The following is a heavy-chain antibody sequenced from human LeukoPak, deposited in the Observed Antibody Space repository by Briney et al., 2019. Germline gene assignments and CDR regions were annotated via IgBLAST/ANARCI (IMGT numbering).Heavy chain of an antibody. Sequence: SQTLSLTCTVSGGSISSGGYYWSWIRQPPGKGLEWIGYIYHSGSTYYNPSLKSRVTISVDTSKNHFSLKLSSVTAADTAVYYCARGQWLPVFDFWGQGTLVTVSS. CDR1: GGSISSGGYY. V-gene: IGHV4-30-2*02. CDR2: IYHSGST. J-gene: IGHJ4*02. CDR3: ARGQWLPVFDF. D-gene: IGHD3-22*01.